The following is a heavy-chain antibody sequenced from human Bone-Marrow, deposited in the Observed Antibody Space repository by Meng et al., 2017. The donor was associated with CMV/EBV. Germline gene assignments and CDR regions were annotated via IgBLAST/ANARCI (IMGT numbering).Heavy chain of an antibody. CDR1: GFTFGRYA. Sequence: GESLKISCAASGFTFGRYAMHWVRQAPGKGLEWVAVISYDGSNKYYADSVKGRFTISRDNSKNTLYLQMNSLRAEDTAVYYCARDPHYLGYFDYWGQGTLVTVSS. CDR3: ARDPHYLGYFDY. V-gene: IGHV3-30-3*01. J-gene: IGHJ4*02. D-gene: IGHD3-10*01. CDR2: ISYDGSNK.